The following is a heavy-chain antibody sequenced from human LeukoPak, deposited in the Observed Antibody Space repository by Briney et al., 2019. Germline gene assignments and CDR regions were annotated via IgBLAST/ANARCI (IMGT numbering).Heavy chain of an antibody. D-gene: IGHD1-26*01. Sequence: GGPLRLSCAASRFTFSSYWMHWVRQAPGKGLVWVSRINTDESGTSYADSVKGRFIISRDNAKNSLYLQMNSLRAEDTAVYYCASLLSGSNQINDYWGQGTLVTVSS. CDR1: RFTFSSYW. J-gene: IGHJ4*02. V-gene: IGHV3-74*01. CDR2: INTDESGT. CDR3: ASLLSGSNQINDY.